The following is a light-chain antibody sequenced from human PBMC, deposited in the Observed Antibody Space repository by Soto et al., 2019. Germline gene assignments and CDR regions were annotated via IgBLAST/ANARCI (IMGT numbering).Light chain of an antibody. V-gene: IGKV1-33*01. CDR1: QNINNY. J-gene: IGKJ5*01. Sequence: DIQMTQSPSSLSASLGDRFTITCQSSQNINNYLNWYQQKPGRAPKLLIYDASNLEAGVPSRFRGSGSGTDFTFTISRLQPEDIATYYCQQYENLPTFGQGRRLEIK. CDR2: DAS. CDR3: QQYENLPT.